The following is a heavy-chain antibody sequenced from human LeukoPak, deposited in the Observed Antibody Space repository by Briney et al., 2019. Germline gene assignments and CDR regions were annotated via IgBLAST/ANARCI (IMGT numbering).Heavy chain of an antibody. CDR1: GFTFSSYS. D-gene: IGHD2-2*01. CDR2: ISSSSSYI. Sequence: PGGSLRLSCAASGFTFSSYSVNWVRQAPGKGLEWVSSISSSSSYIYYADSVKGRFTISRDNAKNSLYLQMNSLRAEDTAVYYCARGVVPAATYNWFDPWGQGTLVTVSS. J-gene: IGHJ5*02. V-gene: IGHV3-21*01. CDR3: ARGVVPAATYNWFDP.